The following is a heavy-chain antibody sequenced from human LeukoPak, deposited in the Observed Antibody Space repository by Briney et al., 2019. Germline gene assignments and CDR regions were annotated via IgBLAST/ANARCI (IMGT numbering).Heavy chain of an antibody. CDR2: ISGSGGTT. Sequence: PGGSLRLSCAASGFTFSSYAMSWVRQAPGKGLEWVSGISGSGGTTYYADSVKGRFTISRDNSKNTLYLQMNSLRADDTAVYYCAKEWGNSLYHLDCWGQGTLVTVSS. V-gene: IGHV3-23*01. J-gene: IGHJ4*02. CDR1: GFTFSSYA. CDR3: AKEWGNSLYHLDC. D-gene: IGHD4-23*01.